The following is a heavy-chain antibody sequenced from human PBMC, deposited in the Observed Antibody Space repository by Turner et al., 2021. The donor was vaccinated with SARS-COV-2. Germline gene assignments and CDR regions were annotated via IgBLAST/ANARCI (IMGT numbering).Heavy chain of an antibody. CDR2: ISSSSSFK. Sequence: EVQLVESGGGLVQPGGSLRLSCAASGFTFSSYSMNWVRQAPGKGLERVSSISSSSSFKYYPDSVKGRFTITRDNAKNSLYRQMNSLRAEDTAVYYCARAEEHSREWLVPKIPFDIWGQGTMVTVSS. J-gene: IGHJ3*02. V-gene: IGHV3-21*01. CDR3: ARAEEHSREWLVPKIPFDI. CDR1: GFTFSSYS. D-gene: IGHD6-19*01.